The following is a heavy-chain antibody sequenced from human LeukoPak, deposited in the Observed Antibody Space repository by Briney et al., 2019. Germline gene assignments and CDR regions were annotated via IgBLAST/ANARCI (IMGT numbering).Heavy chain of an antibody. CDR1: GYTFTGYY. Sequence: ASVQISCKASGYTFTGYYMHWVRRAPGQGLEWMGWINPNSGGTNYAQKFQGRVTRTRDTSISTAYMELSRLRSDDTAVYYCARDLNGIELGIDYWGQGTLVTVSS. CDR3: ARDLNGIELGIDY. V-gene: IGHV1-2*02. CDR2: INPNSGGT. J-gene: IGHJ4*02. D-gene: IGHD6-13*01.